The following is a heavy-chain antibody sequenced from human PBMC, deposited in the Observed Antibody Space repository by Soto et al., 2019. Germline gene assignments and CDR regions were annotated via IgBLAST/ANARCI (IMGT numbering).Heavy chain of an antibody. CDR3: ARVGHRAVVVVAATLYIVSRHKDYYYYGMDV. Sequence: QVQLVQSGAEVKKPGASVKVSCKASGYTFTSYGISWVRQAPGQGLEWMGWISAYNGNTNYAQKLQGRVTMTTDTSTSTAYMELRSLRSDDTAVYYCARVGHRAVVVVAATLYIVSRHKDYYYYGMDVWGQGTTVTVSS. V-gene: IGHV1-18*04. D-gene: IGHD2-15*01. CDR1: GYTFTSYG. CDR2: ISAYNGNT. J-gene: IGHJ6*02.